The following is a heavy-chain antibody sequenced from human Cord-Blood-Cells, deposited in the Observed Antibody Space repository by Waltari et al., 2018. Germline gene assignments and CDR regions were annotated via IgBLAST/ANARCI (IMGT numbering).Heavy chain of an antibody. J-gene: IGHJ2*01. Sequence: QLQLQESGPGLVKPSETLSLTCTVSGGSISSSSYYWGWLRPPPGKGLEWIGSIYYSGSTYYNPSLKSRVTISVDTSKNQFSLKLSSVTAADTAVYYCARLTRPDYDILTGYWYFDLWGRGTLVTVSS. D-gene: IGHD3-9*01. V-gene: IGHV4-39*01. CDR2: IYYSGST. CDR3: ARLTRPDYDILTGYWYFDL. CDR1: GGSISSSSYY.